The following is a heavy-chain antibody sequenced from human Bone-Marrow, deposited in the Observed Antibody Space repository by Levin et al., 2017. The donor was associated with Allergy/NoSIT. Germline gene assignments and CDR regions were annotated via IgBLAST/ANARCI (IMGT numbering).Heavy chain of an antibody. CDR3: ARGGASSNDY. D-gene: IGHD6-13*01. V-gene: IGHV1-2*02. Sequence: GASVKVSCSVSGYTFSDYYIHWIRQTPGQGLEWIGWIDPTRGATQFAEKFHARVVLTRNSSISTAYMELWKLRSDDTALYYCARGGASSNDYWGQGTLVTVSS. J-gene: IGHJ4*02. CDR2: IDPTRGAT. CDR1: GYTFSDYY.